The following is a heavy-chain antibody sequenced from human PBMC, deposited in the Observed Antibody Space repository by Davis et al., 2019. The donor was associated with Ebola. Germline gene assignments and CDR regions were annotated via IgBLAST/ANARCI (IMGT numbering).Heavy chain of an antibody. V-gene: IGHV4-4*02. CDR1: GDSISSRNW. CDR2: IYHGGNT. CDR3: ARDPPQSGGYV. D-gene: IGHD5-12*01. J-gene: IGHJ4*02. Sequence: MPSETLSLTCAVSGDSISSRNWWSWVRQAPGKGLEWIGEIYHGGNTHYNPSLKSRVTISVDTSKNQFSLKLTSVTAADTAVYYCARDPPQSGGYVWGQGTLVTVSS.